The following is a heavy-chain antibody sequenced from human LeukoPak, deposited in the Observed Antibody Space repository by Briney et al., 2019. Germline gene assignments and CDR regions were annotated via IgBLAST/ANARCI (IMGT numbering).Heavy chain of an antibody. CDR3: ARVVRGSLYPNWFDP. CDR2: IYYSGST. J-gene: IGHJ5*02. D-gene: IGHD3-10*01. Sequence: SETLSLTCTVSGGSISSYYWSWIRQPPGKGLEWIGYIYYSGSTNYNPSLKSRVTISVDTSKNQFPLKLSSVTAADTAVYYCARVVRGSLYPNWFDPWGQGTLVTVSS. CDR1: GGSISSYY. V-gene: IGHV4-59*01.